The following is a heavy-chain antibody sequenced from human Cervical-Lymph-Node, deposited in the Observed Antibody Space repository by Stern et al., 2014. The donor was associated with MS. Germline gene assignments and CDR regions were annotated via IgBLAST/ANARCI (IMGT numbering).Heavy chain of an antibody. J-gene: IGHJ6*02. Sequence: EVQLVESGAEVKKPGESLKISCKGSGYSFTRYWIGWVRQMPGRGLEWMGSIYPGDSKSRYSPSFQGQVIISVDTSVSTAYQQWSSLKASDTAMYYCARSLVATTSWGMDVWGQGTTVTVSS. D-gene: IGHD5-12*01. CDR1: GYSFTRYW. CDR2: IYPGDSKS. CDR3: ARSLVATTSWGMDV. V-gene: IGHV5-51*01.